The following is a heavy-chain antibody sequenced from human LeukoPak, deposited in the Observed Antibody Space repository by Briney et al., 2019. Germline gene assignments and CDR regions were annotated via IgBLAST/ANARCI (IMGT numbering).Heavy chain of an antibody. Sequence: GGSLRLSCAASGFTFDDYAMHWVRQAPGKGLEWVSGISWNSGSIGYADSVKGRFTISRDNAKNSLYLQMNSLRAEDTAVYYCARTLEPAGLDYWGQGTLVTVSS. CDR3: ARTLEPAGLDY. J-gene: IGHJ4*02. CDR2: ISWNSGSI. D-gene: IGHD2-2*01. V-gene: IGHV3-9*01. CDR1: GFTFDDYA.